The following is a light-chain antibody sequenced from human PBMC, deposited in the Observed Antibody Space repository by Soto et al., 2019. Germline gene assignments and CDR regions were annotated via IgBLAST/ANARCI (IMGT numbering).Light chain of an antibody. J-gene: IGKJ1*01. Sequence: EIVMTQSPATLSVSPGERATLSCRASQSVSTNLAWYQQKPGQAPRLLFYGASTMATGIPARFSGSGSGTEFTLPISSLQSEDFAVYYCQQYNNWPPWTFGQGTKVEIK. V-gene: IGKV3-15*01. CDR1: QSVSTN. CDR3: QQYNNWPPWT. CDR2: GAS.